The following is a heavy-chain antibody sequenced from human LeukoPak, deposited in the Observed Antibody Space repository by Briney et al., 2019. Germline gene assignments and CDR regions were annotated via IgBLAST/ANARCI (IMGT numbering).Heavy chain of an antibody. V-gene: IGHV3-23*01. Sequence: GGSLRLSCAASGFTFNNYAMNWVRQAPGKGLEGVSGISGSTSSTYYADSVKGRFTISRHNSKNTLYLQMNSLRAEDTAVYYCARGRAGAFDIWGQGTMVTVSS. CDR1: GFTFNNYA. J-gene: IGHJ3*02. CDR3: ARGRAGAFDI. CDR2: ISGSTSST.